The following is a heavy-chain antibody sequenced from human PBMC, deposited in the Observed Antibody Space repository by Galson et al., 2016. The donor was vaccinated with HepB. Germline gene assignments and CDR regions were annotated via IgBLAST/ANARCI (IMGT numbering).Heavy chain of an antibody. CDR3: AKGRTASGGNGNYYYYGMDV. J-gene: IGHJ6*02. CDR1: GGTFSSYA. CDR2: IIPAFGTI. D-gene: IGHD4-23*01. V-gene: IGHV1-69*13. Sequence: SVKVSCKASGGTFSSYAISWVRQVPGQGLEWMGGIIPAFGTINYAQKFQGRVNITADESTSTANTELSSLTSDDKAVYYCAKGRTASGGNGNYYYYGMDVWGQGTTVTVSS.